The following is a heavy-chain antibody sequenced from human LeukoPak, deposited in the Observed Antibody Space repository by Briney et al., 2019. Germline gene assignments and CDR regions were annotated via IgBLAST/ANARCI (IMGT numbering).Heavy chain of an antibody. CDR2: ISYDGSNK. J-gene: IGHJ4*02. CDR1: GFTFSSYG. V-gene: IGHV3-30*18. CDR3: AKGQAVDDY. Sequence: GRSLRLSCAASGFTFSSYGMHWVRQAPGKGLEWVAVISYDGSNKYYADSVKGRFNISRDNSKNTLYLQMNSLRAGDTAVYYCAKGQAVDDYWGQGTLVTVSS. D-gene: IGHD6-19*01.